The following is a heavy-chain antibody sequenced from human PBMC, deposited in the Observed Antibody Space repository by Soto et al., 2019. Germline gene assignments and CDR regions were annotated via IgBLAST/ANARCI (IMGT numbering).Heavy chain of an antibody. D-gene: IGHD1-1*01. Sequence: HPVGSLRLSCAASGFTFDDQAMHWVRQAPGKGLEWVSGISWDGGIKDYADSVKGRFSISRDNSKNSLSLVMIGLRPEDTAFYYCAKRGNSNSFDHWGQGTLVTVSS. CDR3: AKRGNSNSFDH. CDR2: ISWDGGIK. CDR1: GFTFDDQA. J-gene: IGHJ4*02. V-gene: IGHV3-9*01.